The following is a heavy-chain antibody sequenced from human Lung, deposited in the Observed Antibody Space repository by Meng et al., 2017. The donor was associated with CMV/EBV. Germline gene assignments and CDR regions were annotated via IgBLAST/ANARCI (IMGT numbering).Heavy chain of an antibody. CDR1: GASISSRNW. CDR3: ASFPPPGKQWLVTDY. CDR2: IYHSGST. J-gene: IGHJ4*02. Sequence: HVQWRRTGPGLVKPSGTLSLTCAVSGASISSRNWWGWVRQPPGKGLEWSGEIYHSGSTNYNPSLKSRVTISVDKSKNQFSLKLSSVTAADTAVYYCASFPPPGKQWLVTDYWGQGTLVTVSS. V-gene: IGHV4-4*02. D-gene: IGHD6-19*01.